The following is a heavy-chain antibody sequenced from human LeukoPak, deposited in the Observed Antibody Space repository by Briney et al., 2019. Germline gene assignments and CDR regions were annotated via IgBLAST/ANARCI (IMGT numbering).Heavy chain of an antibody. V-gene: IGHV5-51*01. Sequence: KVSCKASGGTFSSYAISWVRQMPGKGLEWMGIIYPGDSDTRYSPSFQGQVTISADKSISTAYLQWSSLKASDTAMYYCARLGYSNYGRYFDYWGQGTLVTVSS. CDR2: IYPGDSDT. CDR3: ARLGYSNYGRYFDY. D-gene: IGHD4-11*01. CDR1: GGTFSSYA. J-gene: IGHJ4*02.